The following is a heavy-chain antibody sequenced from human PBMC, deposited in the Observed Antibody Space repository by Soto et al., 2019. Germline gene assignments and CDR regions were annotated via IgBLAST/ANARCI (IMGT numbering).Heavy chain of an antibody. V-gene: IGHV4-34*01. D-gene: IGHD2-15*01. CDR1: GGSFSGYY. CDR3: ARWTRVGYCSGGSCLPDY. CDR2: INHSGST. J-gene: IGHJ4*02. Sequence: QVQLQQWGAGLLKPSETLSLTCAVYGGSFSGYYWGWIRQPPGKGLEWIGEINHSGSTNYNPSLKSRVTISVDTSKNQFSLKLSSVTAADTAVYYCARWTRVGYCSGGSCLPDYWGQGTLVTVSS.